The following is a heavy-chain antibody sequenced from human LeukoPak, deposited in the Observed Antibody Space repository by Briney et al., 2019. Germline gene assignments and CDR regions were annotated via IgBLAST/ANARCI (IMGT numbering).Heavy chain of an antibody. CDR3: AKDKGSSGWTGYFDY. CDR1: EFTFDDYA. Sequence: PGGSLRLSCAASEFTFDDYAMHWVRQAPGKGLEWDSGISWNSGSIGYADSVKGRFTISRDNAKNSLYLQMNSLRAEDMALYYCAKDKGSSGWTGYFDYWGQGTLVTVFS. D-gene: IGHD6-19*01. CDR2: ISWNSGSI. V-gene: IGHV3-9*03. J-gene: IGHJ4*02.